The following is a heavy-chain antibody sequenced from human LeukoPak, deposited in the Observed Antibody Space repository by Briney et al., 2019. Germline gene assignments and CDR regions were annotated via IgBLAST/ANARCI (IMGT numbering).Heavy chain of an antibody. CDR2: SYHSGST. V-gene: IGHV4-38-2*02. CDR3: ARDGGYSNPYYYYYYYMDV. D-gene: IGHD4-11*01. J-gene: IGHJ6*03. Sequence: SETLSLTCTVSGYSISSGYYWGWIRPPPGKGVEGIGSSYHSGSTYYNPSLKSRVTISGDTSKNQFSLKLSSVTAADAAVYYCARDGGYSNPYYYYYYYMDVWGKGTTVTVSS. CDR1: GYSISSGYY.